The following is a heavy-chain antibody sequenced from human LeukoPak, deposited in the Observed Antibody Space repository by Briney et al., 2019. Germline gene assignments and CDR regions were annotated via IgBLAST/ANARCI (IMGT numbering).Heavy chain of an antibody. CDR3: ARAGYSYGYDYYYYMDV. Sequence: SETLSLTCAVSGYSISSGYYWGWIRQPPGKGLEWIGSIYHSGSTNYNPSLKSRVTMSVDTSKNQFSLKLSSVTAADTAVYYCARAGYSYGYDYYYYMDVWGKGTTVTVSS. CDR1: GYSISSGYY. D-gene: IGHD5-18*01. CDR2: IYHSGST. V-gene: IGHV4-38-2*01. J-gene: IGHJ6*03.